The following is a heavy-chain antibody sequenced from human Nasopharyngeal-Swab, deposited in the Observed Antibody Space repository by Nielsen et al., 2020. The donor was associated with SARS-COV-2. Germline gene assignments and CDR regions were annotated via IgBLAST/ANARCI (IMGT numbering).Heavy chain of an antibody. V-gene: IGHV3-23*01. CDR3: VKGPPAVIHYFDY. Sequence: GGSLRLSCAASGFTFSTYDMSWVRQAPGKGLEWVSGISGSGESTHYADSVKGRFTISRDNSKNTLYLQMNSLRAEDTAVYYCVKGPPAVIHYFDYWGQGTQVTVSS. CDR2: ISGSGEST. CDR1: GFTFSTYD. J-gene: IGHJ4*02. D-gene: IGHD2-21*01.